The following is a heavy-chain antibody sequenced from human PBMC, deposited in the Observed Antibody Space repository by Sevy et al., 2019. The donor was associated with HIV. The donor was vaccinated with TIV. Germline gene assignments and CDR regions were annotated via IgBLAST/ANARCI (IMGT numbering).Heavy chain of an antibody. CDR1: GFTFSSYV. J-gene: IGHJ4*02. V-gene: IGHV3-23*01. CDR3: ANDGTTGDF. Sequence: GGSLRLSCTASGFTFSSYVISWVRQAPGKGLEWVSTISASGGSTYYADSVKGRFTISRDNSKKNVYLDMNSLRAEDSAIFSCANDGTTGDFWGQGTLVTVSS. CDR2: ISASGGST. D-gene: IGHD2-21*01.